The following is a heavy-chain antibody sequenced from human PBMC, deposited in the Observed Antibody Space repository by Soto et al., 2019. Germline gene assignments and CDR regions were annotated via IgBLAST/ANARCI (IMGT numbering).Heavy chain of an antibody. D-gene: IGHD6-19*01. Sequence: SETLSLTCTVSGGSISSGGYYWSWIRQHPGQGLEWTGYIYYSGSTYYNPSLKSRVTISVDTSKNQFSLKQSSVTAAETAVCSCPRVGGVAGRGVYFDYWGQGTLVTVSS. J-gene: IGHJ4*02. CDR3: PRVGGVAGRGVYFDY. CDR2: IYYSGST. V-gene: IGHV4-31*03. CDR1: GGSISSGGYY.